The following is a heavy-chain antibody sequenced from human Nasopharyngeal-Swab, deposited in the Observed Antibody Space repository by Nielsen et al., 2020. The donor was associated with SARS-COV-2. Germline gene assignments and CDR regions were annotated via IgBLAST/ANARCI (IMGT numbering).Heavy chain of an antibody. CDR3: AKRVAGKYHYMDV. CDR2: ISVNGAST. D-gene: IGHD3-10*01. CDR1: GFTFSSYA. J-gene: IGHJ6*03. V-gene: IGHV3-23*01. Sequence: GGSLRLSCAASGFTFSSYAMTWVRQAPGKGLEWVSSISVNGASTYYAGSVKGRFTISRDNSRNTLYLQLNSLRAEDTAIYYCAKRVAGKYHYMDVWGKGTTVTVSS.